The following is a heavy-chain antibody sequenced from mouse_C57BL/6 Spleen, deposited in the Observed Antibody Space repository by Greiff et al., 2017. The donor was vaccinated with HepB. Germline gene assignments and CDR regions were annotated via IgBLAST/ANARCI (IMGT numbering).Heavy chain of an antibody. CDR2: IHPNSGST. CDR3: ARGLNYAMDY. J-gene: IGHJ4*01. Sequence: QVQLQQPGAELVKPGASVKLSCKASGYTFTSYWMHWVKQRPGQGLEWIGMIHPNSGSTNYNEKFKSKATLTVDKSSSTDYMQLSSLTSEDSTVYYCARGLNYAMDYWGQGTSVTVSS. D-gene: IGHD2-2*01. V-gene: IGHV1-64*01. CDR1: GYTFTSYW.